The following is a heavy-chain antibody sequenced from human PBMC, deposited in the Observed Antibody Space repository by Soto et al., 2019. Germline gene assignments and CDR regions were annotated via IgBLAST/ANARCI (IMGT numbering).Heavy chain of an antibody. V-gene: IGHV3-7*01. D-gene: IGHD3-3*01. CDR1: GVTFSTYC. CDR2: IKQDGSEQ. CDR3: ARDQADPWSGTRYYYGMDV. Sequence: QXLSGAGSGVTFSTYCMSWVLQAPGKGLEWVANIKQDGSEQYYVGSVRGRFTISRDNAKNSLYLQMNSLRAEDTAVYYCARDQADPWSGTRYYYGMDVCGQRTSVTVSS. J-gene: IGHJ6*02.